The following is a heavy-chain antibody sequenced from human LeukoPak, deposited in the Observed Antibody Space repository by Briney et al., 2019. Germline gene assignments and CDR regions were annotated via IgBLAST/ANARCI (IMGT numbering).Heavy chain of an antibody. J-gene: IGHJ4*02. CDR1: GFTFSSYS. D-gene: IGHD1-7*01. V-gene: IGHV3-48*01. CDR3: ARYGNYYFDY. Sequence: PGGSLRLSCAASGFTFSSYSMNWVRQAPGKGLEWVSYISSSSSTIYYADPVKGRFTISRDNAKNSLYLQMNSLRAEDTAVYYCARYGNYYFDYWGQGTLVTVSS. CDR2: ISSSSSTI.